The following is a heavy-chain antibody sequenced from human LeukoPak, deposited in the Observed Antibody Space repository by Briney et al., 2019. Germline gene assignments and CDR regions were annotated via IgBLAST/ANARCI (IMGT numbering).Heavy chain of an antibody. J-gene: IGHJ6*02. Sequence: GGSLRLSCAASGFTFSSYEMNWVRQAPGKGLEWVSYISSSGSTIYYADSVEGRFTISRDNAKNSLYLQMNSLRAEDTAVYYCARVDYGMDVWGQGTTVTVSS. CDR3: ARVDYGMDV. V-gene: IGHV3-48*03. CDR1: GFTFSSYE. CDR2: ISSSGSTI.